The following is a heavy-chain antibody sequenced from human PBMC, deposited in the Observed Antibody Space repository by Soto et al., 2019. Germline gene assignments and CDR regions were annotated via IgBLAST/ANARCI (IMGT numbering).Heavy chain of an antibody. CDR3: ARESAVLRYFDWLLTFDP. Sequence: SVKVSCKASGGTFSSYAISWVRQAPGQGLEWMGGIIPIFGTANYAQKFQGRVTITAYESTSTAYMELSSLRSEDTAVYYCARESAVLRYFDWLLTFDPWGQGTLVTVSS. CDR1: GGTFSSYA. D-gene: IGHD3-9*01. V-gene: IGHV1-69*13. CDR2: IIPIFGTA. J-gene: IGHJ5*02.